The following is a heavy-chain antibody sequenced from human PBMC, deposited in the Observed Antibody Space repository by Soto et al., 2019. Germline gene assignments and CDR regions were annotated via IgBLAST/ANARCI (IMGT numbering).Heavy chain of an antibody. V-gene: IGHV1-69*13. CDR1: GGTFSNDGVSYG. CDR3: ARGLRSYYYDSSGNYSPDAFDI. Sequence: SVKVSYNASGGTFSNDGVSYGVDWVRQAPGQGLEWMGGIIPVFGTANYAEKFQGRVTITADESTSTAYMELSSLKSEDTAVYYCARGLRSYYYDSSGNYSPDAFDIWGQGTTVPVS. J-gene: IGHJ3*02. CDR2: IIPVFGTA. D-gene: IGHD3-22*01.